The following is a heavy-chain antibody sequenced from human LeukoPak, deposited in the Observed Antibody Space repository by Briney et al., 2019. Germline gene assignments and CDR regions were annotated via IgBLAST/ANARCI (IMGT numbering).Heavy chain of an antibody. CDR3: ARGSQRYFDWLPVPFDY. V-gene: IGHV4-4*07. Sequence: SETLSLTCTVSGGSISSYYWSWIRQPAGKGLEWIGRIYTSGSTNYNPSLKSRVTMSVDTSKNQFSLKLSSATAADTAVYYCARGSQRYFDWLPVPFDYWGQGTLVTVSS. D-gene: IGHD3-9*01. J-gene: IGHJ4*02. CDR2: IYTSGST. CDR1: GGSISSYY.